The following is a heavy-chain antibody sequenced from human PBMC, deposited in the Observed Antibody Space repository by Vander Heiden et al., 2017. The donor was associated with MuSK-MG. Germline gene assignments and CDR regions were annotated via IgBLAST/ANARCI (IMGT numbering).Heavy chain of an antibody. CDR1: AVTCSDHF. CDR3: GRYGGSTNRYFDY. J-gene: IGHJ4*02. Sequence: EVQLVESVGGLVQPGGSLRLCCVASAVTCSDHFMDRLRQAPGKGLEWVGRTRNKVSSYTTDDAASGKGRFTISRDDSKNLLYLQMNSMQTEDTAVYYCGRYGGSTNRYFDYWGEGNLVTVCS. V-gene: IGHV3-72*01. CDR2: TRNKVSSYTT. D-gene: IGHD3-16*01.